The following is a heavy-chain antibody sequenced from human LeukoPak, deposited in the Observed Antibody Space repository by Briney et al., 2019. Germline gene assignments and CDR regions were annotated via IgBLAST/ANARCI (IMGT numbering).Heavy chain of an antibody. CDR3: ARRYCSGRNCYYFDY. J-gene: IGHJ4*02. D-gene: IGHD2-15*01. V-gene: IGHV5-51*01. CDR2: IRPDDSDT. Sequence: GESLKISCKGSGYTFPSYWIGWVRQMPGKGLEWMGIIRPDDSDTRYSPSFQGQVTISADKSISTAYLQWSSLKASDTAMYYCARRYCSGRNCYYFDYWGQGTLVTVSS. CDR1: GYTFPSYW.